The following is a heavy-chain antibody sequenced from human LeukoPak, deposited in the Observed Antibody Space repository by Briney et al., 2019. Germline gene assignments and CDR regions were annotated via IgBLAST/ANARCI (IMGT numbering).Heavy chain of an antibody. CDR1: GGTFSSYA. J-gene: IGHJ4*02. V-gene: IGHV1-69*13. D-gene: IGHD4-17*01. CDR3: ARDQNGDFDY. Sequence: ASVNVSCKASGGTFSSYAISWVRQAPGQGLEQMGGIIPIFGTANYAQKFQGRVTITADESTSTAYMELSSLRSEDTAVYYCARDQNGDFDYWGQGTLVTVSS. CDR2: IIPIFGTA.